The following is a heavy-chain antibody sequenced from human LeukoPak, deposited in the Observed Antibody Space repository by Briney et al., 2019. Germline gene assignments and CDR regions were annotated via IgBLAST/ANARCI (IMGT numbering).Heavy chain of an antibody. V-gene: IGHV3-7*03. Sequence: GGSLRLSCAASGFTFSNYWMTWVRRAPGKGLEWVANIRPDGSVIHYVDSVKGRFTISRDSAKNSLYLQMNSLRAEDTAVYYCARAKLRYSPPPPHYWGQGTLVTVSS. CDR2: IRPDGSVI. CDR3: ARAKLRYSPPPPHY. CDR1: GFTFSNYW. D-gene: IGHD3-9*01. J-gene: IGHJ4*02.